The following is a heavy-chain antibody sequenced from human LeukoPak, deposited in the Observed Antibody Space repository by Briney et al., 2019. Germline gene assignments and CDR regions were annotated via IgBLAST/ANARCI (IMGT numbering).Heavy chain of an antibody. J-gene: IGHJ4*02. V-gene: IGHV3-30-3*01. D-gene: IGHD1-20*01. CDR2: ISYDGSNK. CDR3: ARDPYNWNDVYFDY. CDR1: GFTFSSYA. Sequence: GGSLRLSCAASGFTFSSYAMHWVRQAPGKGLEWVAVISYDGSNKYYADSVKGRFTISRDNSKNTLYLRMNSLRAEDTAVYYCARDPYNWNDVYFDYWGQGTLVTVSS.